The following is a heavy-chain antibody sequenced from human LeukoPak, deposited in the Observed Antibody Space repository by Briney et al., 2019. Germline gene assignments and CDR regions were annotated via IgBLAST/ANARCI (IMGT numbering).Heavy chain of an antibody. CDR1: GGSISSSNW. CDR3: ARGPYYDSSGYYFDY. CDR2: IYHSGST. D-gene: IGHD3-22*01. V-gene: IGHV4-4*02. J-gene: IGHJ4*02. Sequence: SGTLSLTCAVSGGSISSSNWWSWVRQPPGKGLEWIGEIYHSGSTNYNPSLKSRVTISVDKSKNQFSLKLGSVTAADTAVYYCARGPYYDSSGYYFDYWGQGTLVTVSS.